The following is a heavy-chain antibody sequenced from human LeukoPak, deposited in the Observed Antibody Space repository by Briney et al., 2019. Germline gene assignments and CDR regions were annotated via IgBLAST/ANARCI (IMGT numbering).Heavy chain of an antibody. D-gene: IGHD6-13*01. CDR3: ARDIAAPGLFFDY. V-gene: IGHV3-7*01. J-gene: IGHJ4*02. CDR1: GFTLSSYW. CDR2: IKYNGSEI. Sequence: GGSLRLSCAASGFTLSSYWMSWVRQAPGKGLEWVANIKYNGSEIDYVDSVKGRFTISRDNAKNSLYLQMNSLRAEDTAVYYCARDIAAPGLFFDYWGQGTLVTVSS.